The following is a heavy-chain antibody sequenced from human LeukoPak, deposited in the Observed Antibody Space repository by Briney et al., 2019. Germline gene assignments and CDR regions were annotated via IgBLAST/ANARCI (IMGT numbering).Heavy chain of an antibody. CDR3: ARDRLSIAARQWLDY. CDR1: GFTVSSNY. V-gene: IGHV3-53*05. D-gene: IGHD6-6*01. J-gene: IGHJ4*02. CDR2: IYSGGST. Sequence: PGGSLRLSCAASGFTVSSNYMSWVRQAPGKGLEWVSVIYSGGSTYYADSVKGRFTISRDNSKNTLYLQMNSLRAEDTAVYYCARDRLSIAARQWLDYWGQGTLVTVSS.